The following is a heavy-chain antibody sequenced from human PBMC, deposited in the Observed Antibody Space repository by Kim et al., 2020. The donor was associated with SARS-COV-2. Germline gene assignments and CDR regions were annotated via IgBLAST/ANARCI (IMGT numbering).Heavy chain of an antibody. CDR3: AGGQDVDSGRYGGMDV. CDR1: GVSFNDYY. J-gene: IGHJ6*02. V-gene: IGHV4-34*01. Sequence: SETLSLTCAVYGVSFNDYYWSWIRQPPGEGLEWIGEINHSGSTNYNPSLKSRVIISVDTSKNQFSLKLSSVTAADTAVYYCAGGQDVDSGRYGGMDVWGQGTTVTVSS. D-gene: IGHD3-10*01. CDR2: INHSGST.